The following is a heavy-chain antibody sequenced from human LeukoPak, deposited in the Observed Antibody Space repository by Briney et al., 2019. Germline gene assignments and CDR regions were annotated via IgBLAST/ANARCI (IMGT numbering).Heavy chain of an antibody. V-gene: IGHV3-33*01. Sequence: GGSLRLSCAASGFTFSSYGMHWVRQAPGKGLEWVAVIWYDGSNKYYVDSVKGRSTISRDNSKNTLYLQMNSLRAEDTAVYYCASQSYYYYGMDVWGQGTTVTVSS. CDR1: GFTFSSYG. CDR3: ASQSYYYYGMDV. CDR2: IWYDGSNK. J-gene: IGHJ6*02.